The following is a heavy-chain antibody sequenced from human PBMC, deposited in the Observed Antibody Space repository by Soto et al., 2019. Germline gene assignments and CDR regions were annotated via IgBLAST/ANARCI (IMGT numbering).Heavy chain of an antibody. Sequence: QVHLVESGGGVVQPGRSLRLSCAASGFTFSSSGMHWVRQAPGKGLEWVAVISYDGSNKYYADSVKGRFTISRDESKKTLYLQMNSLRAEDTAVYSCAKAAVDTVHYFDYWGQGTLVTVSS. CDR1: GFTFSSSG. D-gene: IGHD6-13*01. CDR3: AKAAVDTVHYFDY. V-gene: IGHV3-30*18. CDR2: ISYDGSNK. J-gene: IGHJ4*02.